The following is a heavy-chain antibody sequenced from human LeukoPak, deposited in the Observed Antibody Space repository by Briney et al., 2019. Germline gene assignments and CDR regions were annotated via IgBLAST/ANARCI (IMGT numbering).Heavy chain of an antibody. D-gene: IGHD3-10*01. J-gene: IGHJ4*02. V-gene: IGHV3-30*02. CDR3: AEVGGTMVRGAGFDY. CDR1: GFTFSSYG. CDR2: IRYDGSNK. Sequence: GGSLRLSCAASGFTFSSYGMHWVRQAPGKGLEWVAFIRYDGSNKYYADSVKGRFTISRDNSKNTLYLQMNSLRAEDTAVYYCAEVGGTMVRGAGFDYWGQGTLVTVSS.